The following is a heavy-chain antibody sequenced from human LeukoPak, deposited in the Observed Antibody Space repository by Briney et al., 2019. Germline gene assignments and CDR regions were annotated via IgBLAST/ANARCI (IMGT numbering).Heavy chain of an antibody. CDR2: IIPIFGTA. V-gene: IGHV1-69*05. Sequence: SVKVSCKASGGTFSSYAISWGRQAPGQGLEWMGRIIPIFGTANYEQKFQGRVTITTDESTSTAYMELSSLRSEDTAVYYCARDLGYDYGDDWGQGTLVTVSS. D-gene: IGHD3-22*01. CDR3: ARDLGYDYGDD. J-gene: IGHJ4*02. CDR1: GGTFSSYA.